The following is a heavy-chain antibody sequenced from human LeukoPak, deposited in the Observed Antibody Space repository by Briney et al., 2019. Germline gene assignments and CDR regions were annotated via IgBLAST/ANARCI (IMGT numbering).Heavy chain of an antibody. CDR2: IKLDGSEK. D-gene: IGHD3/OR15-3a*01. V-gene: IGHV3-7*03. Sequence: GGSLRLSCVASGYTFGKYWMSWVRQAPGKGLEWVANIKLDGSEKNYVDSVKGRFTISRDSTKNSLYLQMNSLRAEDTAVFYCARDQYDTWSRRGNFDSWGQGTLVIVSS. J-gene: IGHJ4*02. CDR1: GYTFGKYW. CDR3: ARDQYDTWSRRGNFDS.